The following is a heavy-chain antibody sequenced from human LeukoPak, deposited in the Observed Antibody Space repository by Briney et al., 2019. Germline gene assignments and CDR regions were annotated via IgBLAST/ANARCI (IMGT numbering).Heavy chain of an antibody. Sequence: SETLSLTCTVSGGSISSSIYCWVWIRQPPGRGLEWIGSMYFSGSTYYNPSLKSRVTISADTSKNQFSLNLSSVTAADTAVYYCSRITGAQDDAFDIWGQGTMVTVSS. CDR2: MYFSGST. D-gene: IGHD1-20*01. CDR1: GGSISSSIYC. V-gene: IGHV4-39*01. J-gene: IGHJ3*02. CDR3: SRITGAQDDAFDI.